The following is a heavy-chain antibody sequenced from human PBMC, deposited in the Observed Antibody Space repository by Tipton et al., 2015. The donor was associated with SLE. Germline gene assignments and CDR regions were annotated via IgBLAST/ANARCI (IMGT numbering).Heavy chain of an antibody. D-gene: IGHD6-19*01. CDR3: ARDVDRWLFRD. CDR2: IHNTGST. V-gene: IGHV4-4*07. J-gene: IGHJ4*02. Sequence: TLSPTCTVSGGSISSYYWSWIRQPPGKGLEWIGRIHNTGSTYYNPSLKSRVTMSVDTSKNQFSLKLSSVTAADTALYYCARDVDRWLFRDWGQGTLVTVSS. CDR1: GGSISSYY.